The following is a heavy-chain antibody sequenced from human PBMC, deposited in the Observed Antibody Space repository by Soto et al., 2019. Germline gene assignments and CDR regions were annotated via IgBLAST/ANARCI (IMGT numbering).Heavy chain of an antibody. Sequence: QVQLQESGPGLVKPSETLSLTCTVSGDSISSYYWSWIRQPPGKGLEWIGYIYYLGTTTYNPSLKSRVSTEVXXSXNXXPLRLSSGTAADTAMYYCARGVVPTARDYYYGMDVWGRGTTVPVSS. J-gene: IGHJ6*02. D-gene: IGHD2-2*01. CDR1: GDSISSYY. V-gene: IGHV4-59*01. CDR3: ARGVVPTARDYYYGMDV. CDR2: IYYLGTT.